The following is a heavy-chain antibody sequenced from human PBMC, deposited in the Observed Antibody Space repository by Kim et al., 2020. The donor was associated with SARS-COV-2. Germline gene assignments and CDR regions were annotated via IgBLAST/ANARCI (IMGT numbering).Heavy chain of an antibody. CDR2: NTGET. J-gene: IGHJ4*02. Sequence: NTGETIYARKFQGTLTMTRDTSISTAYMDLTRLTSDDTAMYYCARRIDYWGQGTLVTVSS. CDR3: ARRIDY. V-gene: IGHV1-2*02.